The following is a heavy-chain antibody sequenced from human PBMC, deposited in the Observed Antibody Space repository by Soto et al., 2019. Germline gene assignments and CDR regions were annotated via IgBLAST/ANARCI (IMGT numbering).Heavy chain of an antibody. V-gene: IGHV4-39*01. Sequence: SETLSLTCSVSGGSTSDKSYFWGWVRQSPGKGLEWIGSMYYSGSSYYNPSLKSRVAISVDTSKNQFSLELRSVTAADTAVYFCARQRLLRLKPDFDIWGQGTLVTVSS. CDR2: MYYSGSS. CDR1: GGSTSDKSYF. D-gene: IGHD2-21*02. J-gene: IGHJ4*02. CDR3: ARQRLLRLKPDFDI.